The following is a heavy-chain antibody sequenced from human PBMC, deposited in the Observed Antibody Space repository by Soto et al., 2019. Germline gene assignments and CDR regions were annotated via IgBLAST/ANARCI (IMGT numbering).Heavy chain of an antibody. Sequence: GASVQVSCKASGYTFTSYVISWVRQAPGQGREWMGWISAYNGNTNYAPKLQGRVTMTTDTSTSTAHMELRSLRSDDTAVYYWARDSVEEYFDDIWGSYRLHDSFDDWGQGTLATVSS. CDR3: ARDSVEEYFDDIWGSYRLHDSFDD. D-gene: IGHD3-16*02. V-gene: IGHV1-18*01. CDR2: ISAYNGNT. CDR1: GYTFTSYV. J-gene: IGHJ4*02.